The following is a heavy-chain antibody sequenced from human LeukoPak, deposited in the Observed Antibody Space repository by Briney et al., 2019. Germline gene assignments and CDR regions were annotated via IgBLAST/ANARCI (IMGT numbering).Heavy chain of an antibody. Sequence: GRSLRLSCAASGFTLSYYGMHWVRQAPGKGLEGVALIWSDGSNENYADSVKGRFTISRDNSKNTLYLQMNSLRAEDPAVYYCAKWGNSGSYYYYYYYMDVWGKGTTVTVSS. CDR3: AKWGNSGSYYYYYYYMDV. D-gene: IGHD1-26*01. V-gene: IGHV3-33*06. CDR2: IWSDGSNE. J-gene: IGHJ6*03. CDR1: GFTLSYYG.